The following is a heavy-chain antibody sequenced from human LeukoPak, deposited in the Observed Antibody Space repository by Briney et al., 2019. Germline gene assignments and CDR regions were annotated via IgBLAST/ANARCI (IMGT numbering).Heavy chain of an antibody. CDR3: AREEEYSGYDLKAFDL. V-gene: IGHV4-31*03. CDR2: IYYSGST. D-gene: IGHD5-12*01. Sequence: SETLSLTCTVSGASITRGGHYWTWIRQHPGKGLEGIGYIYYSGSTHYNPSLKSRVSTSVDTSRNQFSLKVNSVTGADTAVYFCAREEEYSGYDLKAFDLWGQGTMVIVSS. CDR1: GASITRGGHY. J-gene: IGHJ3*01.